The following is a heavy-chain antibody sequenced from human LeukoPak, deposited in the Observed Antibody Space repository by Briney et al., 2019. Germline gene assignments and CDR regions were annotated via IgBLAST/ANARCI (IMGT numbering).Heavy chain of an antibody. J-gene: IGHJ5*02. Sequence: PSETLSLTCAVCGGSFSGYYWSWIRQPPGKGLEWIGEINHSGSTNYNPSLKSRVTISVDTSKNQFSLKLSSVTAADTAVYYCARRGYSFWFDPWGQGTLVTVSS. CDR3: ARRGYSFWFDP. CDR2: INHSGST. V-gene: IGHV4-34*01. CDR1: GGSFSGYY. D-gene: IGHD5-18*01.